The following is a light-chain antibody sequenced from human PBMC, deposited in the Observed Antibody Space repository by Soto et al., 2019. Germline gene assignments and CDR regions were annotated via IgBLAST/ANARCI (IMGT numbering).Light chain of an antibody. CDR1: QTVGGY. CDR3: QQRNSWPLT. Sequence: EIVLTQSPATLSLSPGERATLSCRASQTVGGYLAWYQQKPGQAPRLLISDASNRAAGIPARFGGIGSGTDFTLTISSLEPEDFAVYYCQQRNSWPLTFGGGTKVEIK. CDR2: DAS. V-gene: IGKV3-11*01. J-gene: IGKJ4*01.